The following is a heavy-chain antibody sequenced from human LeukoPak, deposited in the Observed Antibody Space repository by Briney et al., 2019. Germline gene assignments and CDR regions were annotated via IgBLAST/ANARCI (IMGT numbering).Heavy chain of an antibody. J-gene: IGHJ4*02. D-gene: IGHD3-22*01. CDR2: IYYSGST. Sequence: PSETLSLTCTVSGGSISSYYWSWLRQPPGKGLEWIGYIYYSGSTNYNPSLKSRVTISVDTSKNQFSLKLSSVTAADTAVYYCARKYDSSGYYLGWGQGTLVTVSS. CDR1: GGSISSYY. V-gene: IGHV4-59*01. CDR3: ARKYDSSGYYLG.